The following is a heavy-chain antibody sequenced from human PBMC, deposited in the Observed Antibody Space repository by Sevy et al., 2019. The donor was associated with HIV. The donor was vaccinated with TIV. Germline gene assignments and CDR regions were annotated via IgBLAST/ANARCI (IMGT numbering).Heavy chain of an antibody. CDR1: GGSISSSSYY. D-gene: IGHD2-15*01. Sequence: SETLSLTCTVSGGSISSSSYYWGWIRQPPGKGLEWIGSIYYSGSTYYNPSLRSRVTISVDTSKNQFSLKLSSVTAADTAVYCCARVRLRDSRYYYYYGMDVWGQGTTVTVSS. V-gene: IGHV4-39*01. J-gene: IGHJ6*02. CDR3: ARVRLRDSRYYYYYGMDV. CDR2: IYYSGST.